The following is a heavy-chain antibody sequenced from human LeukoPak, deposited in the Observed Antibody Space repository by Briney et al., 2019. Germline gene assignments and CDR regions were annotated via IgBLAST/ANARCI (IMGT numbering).Heavy chain of an antibody. D-gene: IGHD3-22*01. V-gene: IGHV4-59*01. CDR3: ARGADSSGYYSIFYFDY. J-gene: IGHJ4*02. Sequence: PSETLSLTCTVSGGSISSYYWNWIRQPPGKGLEWIGYIYYSGSTNYNPSLKSRVTISVDTSKNQFSLKLSSVTAADTAVYYCARGADSSGYYSIFYFDYWGEGSLVTVSS. CDR2: IYYSGST. CDR1: GGSISSYY.